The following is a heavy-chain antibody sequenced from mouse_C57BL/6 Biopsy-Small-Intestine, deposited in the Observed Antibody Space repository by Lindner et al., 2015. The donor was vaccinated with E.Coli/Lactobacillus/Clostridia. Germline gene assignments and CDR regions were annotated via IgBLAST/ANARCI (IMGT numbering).Heavy chain of an antibody. CDR2: IDPEDGET. V-gene: IGHV14-2*01. D-gene: IGHD2-2*01. Sequence: VQLQESGAELVKPGASVKLSCTASGFNIKDYYMHWVKQRTEQGLEWIGRIDPEDGETKYAPKFQGKATITADTSSNTAYLQLSSLTSEDTAVYYCASAGYDWFAYWGQGTLVTVSA. CDR3: ASAGYDWFAY. J-gene: IGHJ3*01. CDR1: GFNIKDYY.